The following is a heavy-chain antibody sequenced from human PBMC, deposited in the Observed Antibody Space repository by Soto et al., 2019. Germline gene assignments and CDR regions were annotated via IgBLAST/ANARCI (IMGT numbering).Heavy chain of an antibody. Sequence: GGSLRLSCAASGFTFSSYWMSWVRQAPGKGLEWVAHTNEDASDKYYVDSVKGRFTISRDNPKNSMSLQMNSLRADDTALYFCVSWSSGNYGPHYNYWGQGALVTVSS. V-gene: IGHV3-7*01. CDR3: VSWSSGNYGPHYNY. CDR2: TNEDASDK. CDR1: GFTFSSYW. J-gene: IGHJ4*02. D-gene: IGHD1-26*01.